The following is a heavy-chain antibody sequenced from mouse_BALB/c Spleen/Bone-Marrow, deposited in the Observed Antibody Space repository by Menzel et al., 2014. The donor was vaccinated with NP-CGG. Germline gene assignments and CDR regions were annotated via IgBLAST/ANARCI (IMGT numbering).Heavy chain of an antibody. CDR2: IWAGGIT. Sequence: VKLVESGPGLVAPSQSPSITCTVSGFSLTSYGVHWVRQPPGKGLEWLGVIWAGGITNYNSTLMSRLSINKDDSKSKVFLKMNSLQTDDTAMYYCARGGYYKYDEDAMDYWGQGTSVTVSS. D-gene: IGHD2-14*01. CDR1: GFSLTSYG. CDR3: ARGGYYKYDEDAMDY. J-gene: IGHJ4*01. V-gene: IGHV2-9*02.